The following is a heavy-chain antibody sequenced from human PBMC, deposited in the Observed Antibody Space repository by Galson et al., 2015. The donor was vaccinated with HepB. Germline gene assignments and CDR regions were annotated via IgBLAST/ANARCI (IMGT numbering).Heavy chain of an antibody. D-gene: IGHD6-13*01. Sequence: SVKVSCKVSGYTLTELSMHWVRQAPGKGLEWMGGFDPEEGETIYAQKFQGRVTMTEDTSTDTAYMELSSLRSEDTAVYYCATDLGYRRLRAFDIWGQGTMVTVSS. CDR2: FDPEEGET. CDR3: ATDLGYRRLRAFDI. CDR1: GYTLTELS. J-gene: IGHJ3*02. V-gene: IGHV1-24*01.